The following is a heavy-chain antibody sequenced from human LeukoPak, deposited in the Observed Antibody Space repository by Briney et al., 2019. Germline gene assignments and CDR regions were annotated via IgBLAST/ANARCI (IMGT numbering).Heavy chain of an antibody. V-gene: IGHV4-34*01. D-gene: IGHD2-2*02. CDR3: ARGPYIVVVPAAIRWGFDP. Sequence: MSSETLSLTCAVYGGSFSGYSWSWIRQPPGKGLEWIGEINHSGSTNYNPSLKSRVTISVDTSKNQFSLKLSSVTAADTAVYYCARGPYIVVVPAAIRWGFDPWGQGTLVTVSS. J-gene: IGHJ5*02. CDR2: INHSGST. CDR1: GGSFSGYS.